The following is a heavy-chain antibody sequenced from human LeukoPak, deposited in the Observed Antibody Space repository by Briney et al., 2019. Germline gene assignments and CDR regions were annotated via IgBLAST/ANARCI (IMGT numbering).Heavy chain of an antibody. CDR3: AKDHRYCSGATCTDFDY. CDR2: IGTAGDT. CDR1: GFTFSSYD. Sequence: GGSLRLSCVASGFTFSSYDMHWVRQATGKGLEWVSAIGTAGDTYYPGSVKGRFTISRDNSKNTLYLQMNSLRAEDTAVYYCAKDHRYCSGATCTDFDYWGQGTLVTVSS. V-gene: IGHV3-13*04. J-gene: IGHJ4*02. D-gene: IGHD2-15*01.